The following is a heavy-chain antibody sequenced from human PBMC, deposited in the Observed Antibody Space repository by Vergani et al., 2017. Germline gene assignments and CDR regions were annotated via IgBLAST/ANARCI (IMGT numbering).Heavy chain of an antibody. D-gene: IGHD6-13*01. V-gene: IGHV1-69*01. CDR2: IIPIFGTA. CDR3: ARDNSDYSGRTYYGMDV. J-gene: IGHJ6*01. Sequence: QVQLVQSGAEVKKPGSSVKVSCKASGGTFSSYAISWVRQAPGQGLEWMGGIIPIFGTANYAQQFQGRVTITADESTSTAYMAQSSLRSEDTAVYYCARDNSDYSGRTYYGMDVWGQGTTVTVSS. CDR1: GGTFSSYA.